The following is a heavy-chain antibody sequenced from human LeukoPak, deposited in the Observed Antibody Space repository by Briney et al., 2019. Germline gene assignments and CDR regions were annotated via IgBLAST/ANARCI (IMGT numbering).Heavy chain of an antibody. J-gene: IGHJ4*02. CDR3: ARGGSGVLGDY. CDR1: GYTFTSYA. CDR2: INAGNGNT. Sequence: ASVKVSCKASGYTFTSYAMHWVRQAPGQRLEWMGWINAGNGNTKYSQKFQGRVTITSDTSASTAYMELSSLRSEDTAVYYCARGGSGVLGDYWGQGTLVTVSS. V-gene: IGHV1-3*01. D-gene: IGHD2-8*02.